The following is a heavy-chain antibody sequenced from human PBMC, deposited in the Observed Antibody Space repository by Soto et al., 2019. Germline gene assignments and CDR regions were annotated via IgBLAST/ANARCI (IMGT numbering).Heavy chain of an antibody. Sequence: PGGSLRLSCAASGFTFSSYAMSWFRQAPGKGLEWVSAISGSGGSTYYADSVKGRFTISRDNSKNTLYLQMNSLRAEDTAVYYCAKEARYYYDSSGYFSVWGQGTLVTVSS. CDR2: ISGSGGST. J-gene: IGHJ4*02. CDR3: AKEARYYYDSSGYFSV. CDR1: GFTFSSYA. D-gene: IGHD3-22*01. V-gene: IGHV3-23*01.